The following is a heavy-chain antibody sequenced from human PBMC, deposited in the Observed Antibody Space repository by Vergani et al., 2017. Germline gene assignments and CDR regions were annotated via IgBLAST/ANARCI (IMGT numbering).Heavy chain of an antibody. J-gene: IGHJ5*02. Sequence: QVQLVQSGAEVKKPGASVKVSCKASGYTFTSYYMHWVRQAPGQGLEWMGRIIPIFGTANYAQKFQGRVTITADESTSTAYMELSSLRSEDTAVYYCARQQADWFDPWGQGTLVTVSS. CDR2: IIPIFGTA. CDR3: ARQQADWFDP. V-gene: IGHV1-69*18. CDR1: GYTFTSYY.